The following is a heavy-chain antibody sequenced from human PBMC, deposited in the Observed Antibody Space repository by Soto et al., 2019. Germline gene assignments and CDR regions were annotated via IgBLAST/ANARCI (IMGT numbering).Heavy chain of an antibody. J-gene: IGHJ4*02. Sequence: QVQLVESGGGVVQPVRSLRLSCAASGFTFSNYGMHWVRQAPGKGLEWVAVIWYDGSNRYYADSVRGRFTISRDNSKNTLYLQSNSLRAEDTAVFYCARDRDYPKTYFDYWGQGTLVTVSS. CDR3: ARDRDYPKTYFDY. D-gene: IGHD4-17*01. CDR2: IWYDGSNR. CDR1: GFTFSNYG. V-gene: IGHV3-33*01.